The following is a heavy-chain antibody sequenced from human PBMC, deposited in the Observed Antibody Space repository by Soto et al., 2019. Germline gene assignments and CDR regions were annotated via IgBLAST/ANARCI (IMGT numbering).Heavy chain of an antibody. J-gene: IGHJ6*02. CDR1: GFSFSSYW. V-gene: IGHV3-7*03. CDR2: IKQDGSEI. D-gene: IGHD6-13*01. Sequence: GSLRLSCAASGFSFSSYWMSWVRQAPGKGLEWVANIKQDGSEIHYVDSVKGRFTISRDNAKNSLYLQMNSLRAEDTAVYYCARAEAAARYYGMDVWGQGTTVTVSS. CDR3: ARAEAAARYYGMDV.